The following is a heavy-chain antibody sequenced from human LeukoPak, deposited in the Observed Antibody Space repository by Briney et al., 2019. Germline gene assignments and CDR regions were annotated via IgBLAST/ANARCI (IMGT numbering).Heavy chain of an antibody. V-gene: IGHV3-13*01. D-gene: IGHD6-13*01. CDR2: IGTAGDT. J-gene: IGHJ6*02. Sequence: GGSLRVSCAASGFTFSSYDMHWVRQATGKRLEWVSAIGTAGDTYYPGSVKGRFTISRENAKNSLYLQMNSLRAGDTAVYYCARGAAAGGYYYYGMDVWGQGTTVTVSS. CDR1: GFTFSSYD. CDR3: ARGAAAGGYYYYGMDV.